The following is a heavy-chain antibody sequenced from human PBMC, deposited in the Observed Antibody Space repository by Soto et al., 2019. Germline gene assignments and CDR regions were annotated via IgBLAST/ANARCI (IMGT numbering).Heavy chain of an antibody. V-gene: IGHV5-51*01. J-gene: IGHJ5*02. Sequence: GESLKISCKVSGYGFTSYLIGWVRQKPGKGLEWMGIINPGDSEARYSPSFQGQVTFSVDWRSGTAYLQWDKLKASDTAMYYCARRHPGSYFDVYNWFEPWGQGTLVTVSS. CDR3: ARRHPGSYFDVYNWFEP. CDR2: INPGDSEA. D-gene: IGHD1-26*01. CDR1: GYGFTSYL.